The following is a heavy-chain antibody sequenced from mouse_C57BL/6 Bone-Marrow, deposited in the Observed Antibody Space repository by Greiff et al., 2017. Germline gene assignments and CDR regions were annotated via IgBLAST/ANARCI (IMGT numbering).Heavy chain of an antibody. Sequence: VQLKESGGGLVKPGGSLKLSCAASGFTFSDYGMHWVRQAPEKGLEWVAYISSGSSTIYYADTVKGRFTISRDNAKNTLFLQMTSLRSEDTARYYCARRGYPYAMDYWGQGTSVTVSS. D-gene: IGHD2-2*01. CDR3: ARRGYPYAMDY. J-gene: IGHJ4*01. V-gene: IGHV5-17*01. CDR2: ISSGSSTI. CDR1: GFTFSDYG.